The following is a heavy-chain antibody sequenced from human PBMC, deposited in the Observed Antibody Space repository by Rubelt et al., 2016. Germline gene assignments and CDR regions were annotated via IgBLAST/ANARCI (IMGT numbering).Heavy chain of an antibody. V-gene: IGHV4-34*11. CDR1: GGSFSGFY. Sequence: QVQLQQWGAGLLKPSETLSLTCAVYGGSFSGFYWSWIRQPPGKGLEWIGYIYYSGSTNYNPSLKSRVTISVDTSKNQFSLKLSSVTAADTAVYYCARHTGIAVAGPIDYWGQGTLVTVSS. J-gene: IGHJ4*02. CDR2: IYYSGST. D-gene: IGHD6-19*01. CDR3: ARHTGIAVAGPIDY.